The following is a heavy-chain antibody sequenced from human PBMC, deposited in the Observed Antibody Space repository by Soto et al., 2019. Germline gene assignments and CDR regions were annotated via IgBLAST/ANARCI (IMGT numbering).Heavy chain of an antibody. CDR3: ARGGKLGGDLDV. CDR1: GGTFNRET. V-gene: IGHV1-69*02. D-gene: IGHD3-10*01. J-gene: IGHJ6*04. CDR2: IIPVLDLA. Sequence: QAQLVQSGAEVKKPGSSVKVSCKASGGTFNRETFSWVRQAPGQGLQWMGRIIPVLDLADYAQKFEGRVTITADTCTTTVYLDLSGLGSDDTAVYYCARGGKLGGDLDVWGKGTPVIVSS.